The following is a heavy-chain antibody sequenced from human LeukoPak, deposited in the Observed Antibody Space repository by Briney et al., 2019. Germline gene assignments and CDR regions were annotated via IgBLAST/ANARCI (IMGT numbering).Heavy chain of an antibody. D-gene: IGHD6-19*01. CDR2: IYYSGNT. CDR3: ARDRLRLLPAFDI. J-gene: IGHJ3*02. Sequence: SETLSLTCTVSGGSIITTNYYWGCIRQPPGKGLEWIGSIYYSGNTYYKPSLKSRVTISVDTSKNQFSLKLTSVTAADTAVYYCARDRLRLLPAFDIWGQGTMVTVSS. V-gene: IGHV4-39*07. CDR1: GGSIITTNYY.